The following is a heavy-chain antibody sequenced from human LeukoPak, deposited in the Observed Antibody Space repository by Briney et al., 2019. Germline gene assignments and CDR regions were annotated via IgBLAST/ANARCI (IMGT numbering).Heavy chain of an antibody. CDR2: INHSGST. J-gene: IGHJ4*02. CDR3: ARGGYSYVGRYLDY. D-gene: IGHD5-18*01. Sequence: SETLSLTCAVYGGSFSGYYWSWIRQPPGKGLEWIGEINHSGSTNYNPSLKSRVTISVDTSKNQFSLKLSSVTAADTAVYYCARGGYSYVGRYLDYGAREP. CDR1: GGSFSGYY. V-gene: IGHV4-34*01.